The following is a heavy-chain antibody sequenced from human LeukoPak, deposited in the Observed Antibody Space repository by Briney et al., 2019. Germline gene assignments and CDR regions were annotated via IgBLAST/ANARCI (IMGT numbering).Heavy chain of an antibody. CDR2: MNPNSGNT. Sequence: APVKVSCKASGYTFTSYDINRVRQATGQGLEWMGWMNPNSGNTGYAQKFQGRATMTRNTSISTAYMELSSLRSEDTAVYYCARGMWQGQLVDYWGQGTLVTVSS. J-gene: IGHJ4*02. D-gene: IGHD6-6*01. CDR3: ARGMWQGQLVDY. V-gene: IGHV1-8*01. CDR1: GYTFTSYD.